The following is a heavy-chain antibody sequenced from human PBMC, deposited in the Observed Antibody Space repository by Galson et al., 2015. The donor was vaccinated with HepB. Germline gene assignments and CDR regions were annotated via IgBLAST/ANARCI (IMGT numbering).Heavy chain of an antibody. J-gene: IGHJ5*02. CDR3: ARERGGYASGWFDP. CDR2: INAGNGNT. V-gene: IGHV1-3*01. CDR1: GYTFTSYA. D-gene: IGHD5-12*01. Sequence: SVKVSCKASGYTFTSYAMHWVRQAPGQRLEWMGWINAGNGNTKYSQKFQGRVTITRDTSASTAYMELSSLRSEDTAVYYCARERGGYASGWFDPWGQGTLVTVSS.